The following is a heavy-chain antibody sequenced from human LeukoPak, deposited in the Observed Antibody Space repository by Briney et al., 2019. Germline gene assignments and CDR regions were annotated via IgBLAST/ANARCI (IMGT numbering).Heavy chain of an antibody. Sequence: PGRSLRLSCAASGFTFSSYGMHWVRQAPGKGLEWVSAISGSGGSTYYADSVKGRFTISRDNSKNTLYLQMNSLRAEDTAVYYCAKDGGYNTYYDFWSGYSPNWFDPWGQGTLVTVSS. CDR3: AKDGGYNTYYDFWSGYSPNWFDP. CDR2: ISGSGGST. J-gene: IGHJ5*02. CDR1: GFTFSSYG. D-gene: IGHD3-3*01. V-gene: IGHV3-23*01.